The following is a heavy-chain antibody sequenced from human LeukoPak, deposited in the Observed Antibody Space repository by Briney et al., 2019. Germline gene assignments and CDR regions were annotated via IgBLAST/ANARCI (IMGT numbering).Heavy chain of an antibody. Sequence: GGSLRLSCAASGVTLSSFAMSWARQAPGKGLEWVSGISSSGSGDNTYYADSVKGRFTISRDNSKNTLYLQMNSLRAEDTAVYYCARASYSGSSHEGVFDYWGQGTLVTVSS. J-gene: IGHJ4*02. CDR1: GVTLSSFA. D-gene: IGHD1-26*01. CDR2: ISSSGSGDNT. CDR3: ARASYSGSSHEGVFDY. V-gene: IGHV3-23*01.